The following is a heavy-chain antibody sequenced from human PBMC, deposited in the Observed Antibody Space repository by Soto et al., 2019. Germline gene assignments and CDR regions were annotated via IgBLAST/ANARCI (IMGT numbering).Heavy chain of an antibody. CDR1: GFTFINYA. J-gene: IGHJ2*01. D-gene: IGHD2-2*01. CDR2: ISGGGDRT. Sequence: EVQLLESGGGLVQPGGSLRLSCVGSGFTFINYAMNWVRQTPGKGLEWVSTISGGGDRTFDADTVKGRFTISRDNSKNTVNLQINSLRADDTAVYYCARKVLGSTSRPDWWYFDLWGRGTLVTVSS. V-gene: IGHV3-23*01. CDR3: ARKVLGSTSRPDWWYFDL.